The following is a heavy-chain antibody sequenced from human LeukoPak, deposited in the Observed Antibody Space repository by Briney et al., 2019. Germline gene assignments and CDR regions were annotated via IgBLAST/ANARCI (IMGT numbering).Heavy chain of an antibody. Sequence: SVKVSCKASGYTFTGYYMHWVRQAPGQGLEWMGRIIPILGIANYAQKFQGRVTITADKSTSTAYMELSSLRSEDTAVYYCARDTYQLLVERGVHRDETLLDLDPWGQGTLVTVSS. V-gene: IGHV1-69*04. CDR3: ARDTYQLLVERGVHRDETLLDLDP. D-gene: IGHD2-2*01. CDR1: GYTFTGYY. J-gene: IGHJ5*02. CDR2: IIPILGIA.